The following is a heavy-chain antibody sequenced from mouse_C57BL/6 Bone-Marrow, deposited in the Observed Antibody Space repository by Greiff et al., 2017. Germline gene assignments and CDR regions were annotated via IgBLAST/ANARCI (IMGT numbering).Heavy chain of an antibody. V-gene: IGHV1-53*01. D-gene: IGHD2-4*01. J-gene: IGHJ4*01. CDR1: GYTFTSYW. Sequence: QVQLQQPGTELVKPGASVKMSCKASGYTFTSYWMHWVKQRPGQGLEWIGNINPSNGGTNYNEKFKSKDTLTADKSSSTAYMQLSSLTYEDSAVYYCATLIDYDYLSSRDYWGQGTSVTVSS. CDR2: INPSNGGT. CDR3: ATLIDYDYLSSRDY.